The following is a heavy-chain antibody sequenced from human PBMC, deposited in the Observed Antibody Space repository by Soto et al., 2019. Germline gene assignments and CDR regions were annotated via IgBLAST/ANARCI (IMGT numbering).Heavy chain of an antibody. CDR3: ARLVYDTRLNYMYFDF. V-gene: IGHV4-4*02. J-gene: IGHJ4*02. Sequence: SETLSLTCAVSGASISSGNWWTWVRQTPQRGLEYIGEIFHDGTANYYPSFERRVAISVDTSKNQFSLKLTSVTAADTAIYFCARLVYDTRLNYMYFDFWGQGALGTSPQ. CDR2: IFHDGTA. D-gene: IGHD3-10*01. CDR1: GASISSGNW.